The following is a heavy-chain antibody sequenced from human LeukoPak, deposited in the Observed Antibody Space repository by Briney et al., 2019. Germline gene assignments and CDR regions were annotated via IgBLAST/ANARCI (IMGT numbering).Heavy chain of an antibody. Sequence: ASVKVSCKASGYTFTGYYMHWVRQAPGQGLEWMGWINPNSGGTNYAQKFQGRVTMTRDTSISTAYMELSRLRSDDTAVYYCARDFSLAMVRGVSNWFDPWGQGTLVTVSS. V-gene: IGHV1-2*02. CDR3: ARDFSLAMVRGVSNWFDP. CDR2: INPNSGGT. CDR1: GYTFTGYY. D-gene: IGHD3-10*01. J-gene: IGHJ5*02.